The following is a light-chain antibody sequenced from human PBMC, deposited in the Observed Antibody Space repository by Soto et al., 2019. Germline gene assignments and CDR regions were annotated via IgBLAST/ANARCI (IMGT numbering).Light chain of an antibody. CDR2: GAS. J-gene: IGKJ1*01. V-gene: IGKV3-20*01. Sequence: EIVLTQSPGTLSLSPGETATLSCRASQSVSSSYLAWYQQKPGQAPRLLIYGASSRATGIPDRFSGSGSETDFTLTISGLQPEDFAVYYCQQYESPWTFGQGPKVDIK. CDR3: QQYESPWT. CDR1: QSVSSSY.